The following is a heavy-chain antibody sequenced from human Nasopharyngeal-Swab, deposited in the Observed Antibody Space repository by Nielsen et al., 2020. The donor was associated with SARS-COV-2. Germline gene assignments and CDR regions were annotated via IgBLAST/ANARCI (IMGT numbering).Heavy chain of an antibody. CDR2: TQLNNGKT. D-gene: IGHD2-2*03. V-gene: IGHV1-8*01. CDR1: GYTFTSYD. J-gene: IGHJ1*01. CDR3: ARMMAGYDGYLQN. Sequence: ASVKVSCKASGYTFTSYDINWVRQAPGHGLEWLGRTQLNNGKTVFAQKFQGRATMTWNTSITTAYMRLSGLRSDDTAVYYCARMMAGYDGYLQNWGQGTLVTVSS.